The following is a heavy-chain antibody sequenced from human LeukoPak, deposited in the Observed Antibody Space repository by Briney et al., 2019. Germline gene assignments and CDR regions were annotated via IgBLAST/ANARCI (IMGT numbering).Heavy chain of an antibody. Sequence: NPSETLSLTCTVSGYSISSGYFWGWIRQPPGKGLEWIGSFYHSGITYYNPSLKSRVTISVEMSKNQFSLKLSSVTAADTAVYYCARGIVVVAQLGYYYYYMDVRGKGTTVTISS. J-gene: IGHJ6*03. CDR1: GYSISSGYF. D-gene: IGHD2-15*01. V-gene: IGHV4-38-2*02. CDR3: ARGIVVVAQLGYYYYYMDV. CDR2: FYHSGIT.